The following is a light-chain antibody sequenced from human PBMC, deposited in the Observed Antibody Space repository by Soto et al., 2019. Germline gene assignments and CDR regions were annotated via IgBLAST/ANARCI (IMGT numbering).Light chain of an antibody. Sequence: QSALTQPASVSGSPGQSITISCTGTSSDVGAYNYVSWYQQHPGKAPKLMIYEVSNRPSGVSDRFSGSKSGNTASLTISGLQAEDEADYYCSSYRSSSTVVVFGGGTKLTVL. CDR3: SSYRSSSTVVV. CDR2: EVS. V-gene: IGLV2-14*01. J-gene: IGLJ2*01. CDR1: SSDVGAYNY.